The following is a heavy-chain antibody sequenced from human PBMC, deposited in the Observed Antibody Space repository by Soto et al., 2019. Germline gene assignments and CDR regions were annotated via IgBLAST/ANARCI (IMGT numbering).Heavy chain of an antibody. D-gene: IGHD2-15*01. CDR3: AGGTGWIFDY. CDR1: GFTFSSYW. Sequence: GGSLRLSCSASGFTFSSYWMTWVRQAPGKGLEWVANIKQDGSEKYYVDSVKGRFTISRDNAKNSLYLQMDSLRDEDTAVYYCAGGTGWIFDYWGQGTLVTVSS. J-gene: IGHJ4*02. CDR2: IKQDGSEK. V-gene: IGHV3-7*01.